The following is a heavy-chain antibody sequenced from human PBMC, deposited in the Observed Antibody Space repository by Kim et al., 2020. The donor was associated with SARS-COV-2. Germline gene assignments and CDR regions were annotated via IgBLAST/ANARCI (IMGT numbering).Heavy chain of an antibody. CDR3: ARDFSPSGYDFWNTEYYYGMDV. D-gene: IGHD3-3*01. CDR1: GFTFSDYY. CDR2: ISSSSSYT. Sequence: GGSLRLSCAASGFTFSDYYMSWIRQAPGKGLEWVSYISSSSSYTNYADSVKGRFTISRDNAKNSLYLQMNSLRAEDTAVYYCARDFSPSGYDFWNTEYYYGMDVWGQGTTVTVSS. V-gene: IGHV3-11*05. J-gene: IGHJ6*02.